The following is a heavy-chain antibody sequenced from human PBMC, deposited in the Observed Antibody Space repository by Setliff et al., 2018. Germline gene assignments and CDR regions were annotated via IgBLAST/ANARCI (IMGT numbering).Heavy chain of an antibody. CDR2: IYTSGST. J-gene: IGHJ6*03. CDR1: GGSVSIGSYS. CDR3: ARDLSNSSSWYVEGYYYYYMDV. V-gene: IGHV4-61*02. D-gene: IGHD6-13*01. Sequence: SETLSLTCTVSGGSVSIGSYSWSWIRQPAGKGLEWIGRIYTSGSTNYNPSLKTRVTMSVDTSKNQFALKLSSVTAADTAVYYCARDLSNSSSWYVEGYYYYYMDVWGKGTTVTVSS.